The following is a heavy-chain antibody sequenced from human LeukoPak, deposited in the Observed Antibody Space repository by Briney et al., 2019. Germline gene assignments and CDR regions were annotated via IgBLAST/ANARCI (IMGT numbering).Heavy chain of an antibody. Sequence: GGSLRLSCAASGFTFSSYTMNWVRQAPGKGLEWVSSISSSSSYIYYADSVKGRFTISRDNAKNSLNLQMNSLRAEDTAVYYCARDWEGPLGSFDYWGQGTLVTVSS. CDR3: ARDWEGPLGSFDY. CDR2: ISSSSSYI. D-gene: IGHD1-26*01. V-gene: IGHV3-21*01. CDR1: GFTFSSYT. J-gene: IGHJ4*02.